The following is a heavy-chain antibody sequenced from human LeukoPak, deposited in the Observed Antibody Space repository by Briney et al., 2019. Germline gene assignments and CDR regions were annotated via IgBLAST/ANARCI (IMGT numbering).Heavy chain of an antibody. J-gene: IGHJ4*02. Sequence: GGSLRLSCAVSGFTFSSYSMNWVRQAPGKGLEWVSSISSSSDYIYYADSVKGRFTISRDNGENSLYLQMNSLRAEDTAVYYCASTPGYSANYWGQGTLVTVSS. CDR3: ASTPGYSANY. CDR2: ISSSSDYI. V-gene: IGHV3-21*01. CDR1: GFTFSSYS. D-gene: IGHD5-12*01.